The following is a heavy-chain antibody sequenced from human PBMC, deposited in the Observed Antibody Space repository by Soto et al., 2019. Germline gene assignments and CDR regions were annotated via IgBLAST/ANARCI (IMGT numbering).Heavy chain of an antibody. V-gene: IGHV3-30*18. CDR1: GFTFSSYG. J-gene: IGHJ3*02. CDR2: ISYDGSNK. Sequence: GGSLRLSCAASGFTFSSYGMHWVRQAPGKGLEWVAVISYDGSNKYYADFVKGRFTISRDNSKNTLYLQMNSLRAEDTAVYYCAKPIETYYYDSSGYYYDAFDIWGQGTMVTVSS. CDR3: AKPIETYYYDSSGYYYDAFDI. D-gene: IGHD3-22*01.